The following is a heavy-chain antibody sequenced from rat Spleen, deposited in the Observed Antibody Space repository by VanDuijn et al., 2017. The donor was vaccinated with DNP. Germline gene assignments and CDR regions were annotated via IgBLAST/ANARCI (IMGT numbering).Heavy chain of an antibody. J-gene: IGHJ3*01. CDR1: GLTFSDYA. CDR2: ISDDGITT. Sequence: EVQLVESGGGLVQPGRSLKLSCAASGLTFSDYAMAWVRQVPTKGLEWVATISDDGITTYYRDFVKGRFTISRDNAKSTLYLQMDSLRSEDTATYYCTRAEGTGFPYWGQGTLVSVSS. D-gene: IGHD1-11*01. V-gene: IGHV5-29*01. CDR3: TRAEGTGFPY.